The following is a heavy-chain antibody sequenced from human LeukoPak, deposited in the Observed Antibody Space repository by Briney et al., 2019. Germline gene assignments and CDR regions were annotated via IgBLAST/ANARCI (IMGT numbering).Heavy chain of an antibody. Sequence: SVKVSCKASGGTFSSYTISWVRQAPGQGLEWMGRIIPILGIANYAQKFQGRVTITADKSTSTAYMELSSLRSEDTAVYYCARDQGVINPLTARGWFDPWGQGTPVTVSS. CDR1: GGTFSSYT. CDR3: ARDQGVINPLTARGWFDP. D-gene: IGHD2-21*01. V-gene: IGHV1-69*04. J-gene: IGHJ5*02. CDR2: IIPILGIA.